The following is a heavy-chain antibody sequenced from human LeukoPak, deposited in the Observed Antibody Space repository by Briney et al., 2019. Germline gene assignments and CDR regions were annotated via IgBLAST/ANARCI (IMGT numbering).Heavy chain of an antibody. J-gene: IGHJ4*02. CDR1: GFSFSSYA. D-gene: IGHD6-19*01. CDR2: ISNSGGST. Sequence: PGESLTLSCAASGFSFSSYAMSWVRQAPGKGLEWVSDISNSGGSTYYTDSVKGRFTISRHNSKNTLYLQMNSLTAEDTAVYYCAKYREWLTLYFDYWGQGTLVTVSS. CDR3: AKYREWLTLYFDY. V-gene: IGHV3-23*01.